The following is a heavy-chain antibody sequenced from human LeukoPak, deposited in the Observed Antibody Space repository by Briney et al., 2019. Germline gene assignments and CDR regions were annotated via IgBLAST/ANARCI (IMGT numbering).Heavy chain of an antibody. Sequence: SETLSLTCTVSGGSISSSSYYWGWIRQPPGKGLEWIGSIDYSGSTYYNPSLKSRVTISVDTSKNQFSLKLSSVTAADTAAYYCARLGYCSGGSCYYYYYMDVWGKGTTVTVSS. D-gene: IGHD2-15*01. CDR2: IDYSGST. CDR3: ARLGYCSGGSCYYYYYMDV. CDR1: GGSISSSSYY. J-gene: IGHJ6*03. V-gene: IGHV4-39*07.